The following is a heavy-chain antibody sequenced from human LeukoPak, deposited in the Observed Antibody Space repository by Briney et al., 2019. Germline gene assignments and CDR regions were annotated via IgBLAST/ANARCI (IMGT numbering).Heavy chain of an antibody. D-gene: IGHD3-10*01. CDR1: GFTFSSYA. V-gene: IGHV3-23*01. CDR3: AKALVRGVIPRSGFDY. J-gene: IGHJ4*02. CDR2: ISGSGGSI. Sequence: PGGSLTLSCAASGFTFSSYAMSWVRQPPGKGLEWVSGISGSGGSIYYADSVKGRLTISRDSSKNTLYLQMNSLRVEDTAIYYCAKALVRGVIPRSGFDYWGQGTLVTVSS.